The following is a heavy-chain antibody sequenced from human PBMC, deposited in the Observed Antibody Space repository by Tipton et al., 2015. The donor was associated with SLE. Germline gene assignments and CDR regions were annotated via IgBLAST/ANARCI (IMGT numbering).Heavy chain of an antibody. CDR3: ARGGGAAYVPLDY. D-gene: IGHD3-10*02. CDR1: GYSISSGYY. Sequence: TLSLTCTVSGYSISSGYYWGWIRQPPGKGLEWIGSIYHSGSTYYNPSLKSRVTISVDTSKNQFSLKLGSVTAADTAVYYCARGGGAAYVPLDYGGQGTLVTGSS. V-gene: IGHV4-38-2*02. CDR2: IYHSGST. J-gene: IGHJ4*02.